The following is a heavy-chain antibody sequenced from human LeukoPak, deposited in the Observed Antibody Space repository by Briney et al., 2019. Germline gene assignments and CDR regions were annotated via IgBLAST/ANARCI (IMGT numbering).Heavy chain of an antibody. Sequence: SVKVSCKASGGTLSTYAISWVRQAPGQGLEWMGGIIPIFGTANYAQKFQGRVTITADESTSTAYMELSSLRSDDTAVYYCARGLYYYDGSGYYYYDYWGQGTLVTVSS. D-gene: IGHD3-22*01. CDR1: GGTLSTYA. CDR3: ARGLYYYDGSGYYYYDY. CDR2: IIPIFGTA. V-gene: IGHV1-69*13. J-gene: IGHJ4*02.